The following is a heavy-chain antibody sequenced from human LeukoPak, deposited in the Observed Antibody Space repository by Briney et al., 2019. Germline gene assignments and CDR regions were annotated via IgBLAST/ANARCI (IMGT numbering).Heavy chain of an antibody. V-gene: IGHV3-53*01. CDR2: IYSDSST. Sequence: PGGSLRLSCAASGFTVSSNYLSWVRQAPGKGLEWISLIYSDSSTYYADSVKGRFTISRDNSKNTLYLQMNSLRAEDTAVYYCAKENILTGFYVGWFDPWGQGTLVTVSS. J-gene: IGHJ5*02. CDR3: AKENILTGFYVGWFDP. D-gene: IGHD3-9*01. CDR1: GFTVSSNY.